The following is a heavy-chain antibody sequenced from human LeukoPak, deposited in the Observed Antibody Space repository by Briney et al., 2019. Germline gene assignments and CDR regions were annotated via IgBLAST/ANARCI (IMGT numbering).Heavy chain of an antibody. V-gene: IGHV1-24*01. CDR2: FDPEGGET. D-gene: IGHD3-22*01. J-gene: IGHJ4*02. Sequence: ASVKVSCKVSGYTLTELSMHWVRQAPGKGLEWMGGFDPEGGETIYAQKFQGRVTMTEDTSTDTAYMELSSLRSEDTAVYYCATDLRSDSSGYYRLTRDYWGQGTLVTVSS. CDR1: GYTLTELS. CDR3: ATDLRSDSSGYYRLTRDY.